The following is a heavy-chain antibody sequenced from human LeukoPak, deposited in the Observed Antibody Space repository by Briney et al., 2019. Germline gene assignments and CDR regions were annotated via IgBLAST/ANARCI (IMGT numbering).Heavy chain of an antibody. CDR2: IKQDGSEK. V-gene: IGHV3-7*01. D-gene: IGHD3-22*01. J-gene: IGHJ6*03. Sequence: GRSLRLSCAASGFTFSSYWMSWVRQAPGKGLEWVANIKQDGSEKYYVDSVKGRFTISRDNAKNSLYLQMNSLRAEDTAVYYCARDYYHNNYYMDAWGKGTTVTVSS. CDR3: ARDYYHNNYYMDA. CDR1: GFTFSSYW.